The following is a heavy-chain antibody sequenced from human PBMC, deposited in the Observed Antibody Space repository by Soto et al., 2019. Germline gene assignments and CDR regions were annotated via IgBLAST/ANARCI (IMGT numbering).Heavy chain of an antibody. CDR1: GFTFSKYS. D-gene: IGHD6-25*01. V-gene: IGHV3-48*02. CDR2: ISSSSNSV. CDR3: ARRSRPIEY. J-gene: IGHJ4*02. Sequence: EVQMVESGGGLVPPGGSLRLSCEGTGFTFSKYSLNWVRQAPGKGLEWISYISSSSNSVDHAVSVKDRFIISRDNAKNSLYLQMDFLRHEDTAVYYCARRSRPIEYWGRGTLVTVSS.